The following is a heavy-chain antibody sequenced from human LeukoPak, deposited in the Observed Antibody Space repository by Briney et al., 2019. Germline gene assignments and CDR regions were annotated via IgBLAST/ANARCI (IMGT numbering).Heavy chain of an antibody. V-gene: IGHV3-48*03. Sequence: PGGSLRLSCAASRFAFSTYEMNWVRQAPGKGLEWISYISSSGSSIDYADSVKGRFIISRDNAKNSLYLQMNSLRAEDTAVYYCARDVRATRLFDFWGQGTLVTVSS. CDR2: ISSSGSSI. CDR1: RFAFSTYE. CDR3: ARDVRATRLFDF. J-gene: IGHJ4*02. D-gene: IGHD1-26*01.